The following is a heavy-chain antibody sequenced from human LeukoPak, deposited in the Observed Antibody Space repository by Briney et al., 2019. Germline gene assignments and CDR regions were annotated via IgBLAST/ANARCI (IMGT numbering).Heavy chain of an antibody. Sequence: SETLSLTCTVSGGSISSSSYYWGWIRQPPGKGLEWIGSIYYSGSTYYNPSLKSRVTISVDTSKNQFSLKLSSVTAADTAVYYCARHFVGTVTTSKPIDYWGQGTLVTVAS. CDR2: IYYSGST. D-gene: IGHD4-17*01. V-gene: IGHV4-39*01. CDR1: GGSISSSSYY. J-gene: IGHJ4*02. CDR3: ARHFVGTVTTSKPIDY.